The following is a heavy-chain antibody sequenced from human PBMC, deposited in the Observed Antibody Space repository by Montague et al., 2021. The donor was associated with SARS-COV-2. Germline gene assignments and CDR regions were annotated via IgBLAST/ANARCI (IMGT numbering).Heavy chain of an antibody. CDR3: ARPLVRGVPKAFDT. Sequence: SETLSLTCTVSGGSITRNYYWGWIRQPPGEGLEWVGNIYYSGTTFINPSLEGRVTISVDASKNQFSLNLTSVTAADTAVYYCARPLVRGVPKAFDTWGQGALVIVSS. CDR1: GGSITRNYY. D-gene: IGHD3-10*01. J-gene: IGHJ3*02. V-gene: IGHV4-39*01. CDR2: IYYSGTT.